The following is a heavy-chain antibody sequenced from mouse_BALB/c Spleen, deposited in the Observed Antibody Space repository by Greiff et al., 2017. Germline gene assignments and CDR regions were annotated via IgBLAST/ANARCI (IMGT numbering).Heavy chain of an antibody. CDR3: ATLSYYYAMDY. D-gene: IGHD1-1*02. J-gene: IGHJ4*01. Sequence: QVHVKQSGPGLVAPSQSLSITCTVSGFSLTSYGVHWVRQPPGKGLEWLGVIWAGGSTNYNSALMSRLSISKDNSKSQVFLKMNSLQTDDTAMYYCATLSYYYAMDYWGQGTSVTVSS. CDR1: GFSLTSYG. CDR2: IWAGGST. V-gene: IGHV2-9*02.